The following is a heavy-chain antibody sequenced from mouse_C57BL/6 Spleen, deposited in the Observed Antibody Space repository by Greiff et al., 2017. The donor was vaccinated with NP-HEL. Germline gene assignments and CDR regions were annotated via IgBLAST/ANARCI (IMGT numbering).Heavy chain of an antibody. CDR1: GFTFSDYG. CDR3: ARPTTVVGDYAMDY. Sequence: EVQGVESGGGLVKPGGSLKLSCAASGFTFSDYGMHWVRQAPEKGLEWVAYISSGSSTIYYADTVKGRFTISRDNAKNTLFLQMTSLRSEDTAMYYCARPTTVVGDYAMDYWGQGTSVTVSS. D-gene: IGHD1-1*01. J-gene: IGHJ4*01. V-gene: IGHV5-17*01. CDR2: ISSGSSTI.